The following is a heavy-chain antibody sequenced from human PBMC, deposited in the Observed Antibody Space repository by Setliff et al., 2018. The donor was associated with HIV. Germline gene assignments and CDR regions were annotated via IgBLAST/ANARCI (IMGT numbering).Heavy chain of an antibody. V-gene: IGHV4-34*01. Sequence: SETLSLTCAVYGGSFSGFYWSWIRQAPGKGLEWIGETNHSGKTNYNPSLKSRITLSVDTSENQFALKLASVTAADTAVYYCARGFTIFGVGFSADPTGNWFDPWGQGTLVTVSS. D-gene: IGHD3-3*01. CDR2: TNHSGKT. CDR3: ARGFTIFGVGFSADPTGNWFDP. J-gene: IGHJ5*02. CDR1: GGSFSGFY.